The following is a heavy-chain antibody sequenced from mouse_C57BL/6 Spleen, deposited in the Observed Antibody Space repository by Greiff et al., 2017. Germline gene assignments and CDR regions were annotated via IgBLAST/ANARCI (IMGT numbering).Heavy chain of an antibody. V-gene: IGHV14-2*01. J-gene: IGHJ2*01. CDR1: GFNIKDYY. CDR2: IDPEDGET. CDR3: GRRSPRRGDVDDY. D-gene: IGHD3-3*01. Sequence: VQLKESGAELVKPGASVKLSCTASGFNIKDYYMHWVKQRTEQGLEWIGRIDPEDGETKYAPKFPGEATITADTSSNTAYLQLSSLTSEDTAVYCWGRRSPRRGDVDDYWGQGTTLTVSS.